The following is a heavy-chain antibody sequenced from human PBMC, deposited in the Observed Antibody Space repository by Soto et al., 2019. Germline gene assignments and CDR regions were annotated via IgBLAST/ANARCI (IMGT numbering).Heavy chain of an antibody. CDR3: ARANTIFGATGYYYMDV. CDR2: IYYSGST. V-gene: IGHV4-59*08. Sequence: SETLSLTCTVSGGSISSYYWSWIRQPPGKGLEWIGYIYYSGSTNYNPSLKSRVTISVDTSKNQFSLKLSSVTAADTAVYYCARANTIFGATGYYYMDVWGKGTTVTVSS. J-gene: IGHJ6*03. D-gene: IGHD3-3*01. CDR1: GGSISSYY.